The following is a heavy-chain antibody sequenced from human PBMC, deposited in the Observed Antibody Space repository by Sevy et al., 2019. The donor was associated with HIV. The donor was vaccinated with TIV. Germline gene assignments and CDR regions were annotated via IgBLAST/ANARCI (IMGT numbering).Heavy chain of an antibody. V-gene: IGHV3-48*03. D-gene: IGHD2-15*01. CDR2: ISSSGSTI. CDR3: ARDVVGATGYYYGMDV. CDR1: GFTFSSYG. J-gene: IGHJ6*02. Sequence: GGSLRLSCAASGFTFSSYGMNWVRQAPGKGLEWVSYISSSGSTIYYADSVKGRFTISRDNAKNSLYLQMNSLRAEDTAVYYCARDVVGATGYYYGMDVWGQGTTVTVSS.